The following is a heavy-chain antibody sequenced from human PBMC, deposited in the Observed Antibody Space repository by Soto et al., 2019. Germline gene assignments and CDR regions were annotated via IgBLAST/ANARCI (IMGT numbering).Heavy chain of an antibody. J-gene: IGHJ2*01. CDR2: ISYDGSNK. Sequence: QVQLVESGGGVVQPGRSLRLSCAASGFTFSSYAMHWVRQAPGKGLEWVAVISYDGSNKYYADSVKGRFTISRDNSKNTRYLQMNSLRAEDTAVYYCARDPLWGTAMVIWYFDLWGRGTLVTFSS. CDR3: ARDPLWGTAMVIWYFDL. V-gene: IGHV3-30-3*01. D-gene: IGHD5-18*01. CDR1: GFTFSSYA.